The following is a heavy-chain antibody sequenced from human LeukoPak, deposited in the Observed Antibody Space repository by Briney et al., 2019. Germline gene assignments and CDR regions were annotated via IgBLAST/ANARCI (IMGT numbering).Heavy chain of an antibody. V-gene: IGHV3-23*01. J-gene: IGHJ4*02. CDR2: ITGSGGNT. CDR1: GFTFSSYA. Sequence: GGSLRLSCAASGFTFSSYAMSWVRQAPGKGLEWVSGITGSGGNTYYADSVKGQFTISRDNSKSTLHLQMSSLRAEDTAIYYCAKDTSTRWYSSTPLPGDYWGQGTLVTVSS. CDR3: AKDTSTRWYSSTPLPGDY. D-gene: IGHD6-13*01.